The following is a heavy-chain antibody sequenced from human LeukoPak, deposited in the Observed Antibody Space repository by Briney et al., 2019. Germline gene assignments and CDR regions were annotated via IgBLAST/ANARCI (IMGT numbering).Heavy chain of an antibody. CDR1: GYTFTSYD. D-gene: IGHD2-21*02. CDR3: ARTPTGGDIDY. V-gene: IGHV1-8*01. CDR2: MNANSGNT. J-gene: IGHJ4*02. Sequence: ASVKVSCKASGYTFTSYDINWVRQATGQGLEWMGWMNANSGNTGYAQKFQGRVTMTRTTSISTAYMELSSLTSEDTAVYYCARTPTGGDIDYWGQGTLVTVSS.